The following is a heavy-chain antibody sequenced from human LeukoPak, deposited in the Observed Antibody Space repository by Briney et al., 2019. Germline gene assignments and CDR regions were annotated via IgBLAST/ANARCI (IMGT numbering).Heavy chain of an antibody. Sequence: GGSLRLSCAASGFTFDDYAMHWVRQAPGKGLEWVSGISWNSGSIGYADSVKGRFTISRDNAKNSLYLQMNSLRAEDMALYYCAKVAAAGYYYYYMDVWGKGTTVTVSS. D-gene: IGHD6-13*01. V-gene: IGHV3-9*03. J-gene: IGHJ6*03. CDR3: AKVAAAGYYYYYMDV. CDR1: GFTFDDYA. CDR2: ISWNSGSI.